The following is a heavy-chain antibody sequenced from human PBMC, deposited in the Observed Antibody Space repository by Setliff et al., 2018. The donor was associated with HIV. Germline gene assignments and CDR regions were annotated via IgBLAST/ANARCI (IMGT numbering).Heavy chain of an antibody. CDR1: GYSITNGYY. D-gene: IGHD2-15*01. CDR2: IYQTGSI. J-gene: IGHJ4*02. V-gene: IGHV4-38-2*02. CDR3: ARQAWHSGRNGYFVDY. Sequence: LSLTCSVSGYSITNGYYWGWFRQSPGKGLEWIATIYQTGSIYYNPSLQNRVTLLLDMSKNQFSLKLSSVTAADTAVYYCARQAWHSGRNGYFVDYWGQGTLVTVSS.